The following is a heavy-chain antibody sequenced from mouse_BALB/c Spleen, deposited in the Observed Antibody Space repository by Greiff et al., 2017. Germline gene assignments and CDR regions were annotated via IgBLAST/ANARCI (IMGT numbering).Heavy chain of an antibody. Sequence: EVQLQESGPGLVKPSQSLSLTCTVTGYSITSDYAWNWIRQFPGNKLEWMGYISYSGSTSYNPSLKSRISITRDTSKNQFFLQLNSVTTEDTATYYCARRTDGYYRYFDVWGAGTTVTVSS. CDR1: GYSITSDYA. CDR3: ARRTDGYYRYFDV. D-gene: IGHD2-3*01. J-gene: IGHJ1*01. V-gene: IGHV3-2*02. CDR2: ISYSGST.